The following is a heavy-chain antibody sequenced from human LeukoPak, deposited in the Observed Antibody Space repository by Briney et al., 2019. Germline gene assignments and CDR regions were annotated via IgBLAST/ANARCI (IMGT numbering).Heavy chain of an antibody. CDR1: GGSISSHY. Sequence: SETLSLTCTVSGGSISSHYWTWIRQHPGKGLEWIGYIYYSGSTYYNPSLKSRVTISVDTSKNQFSLKLSSVTAADTAVYYCARDTSIAAAGPETWGQGTLVTVSS. J-gene: IGHJ4*02. CDR3: ARDTSIAAAGPET. CDR2: IYYSGST. D-gene: IGHD6-13*01. V-gene: IGHV4-59*06.